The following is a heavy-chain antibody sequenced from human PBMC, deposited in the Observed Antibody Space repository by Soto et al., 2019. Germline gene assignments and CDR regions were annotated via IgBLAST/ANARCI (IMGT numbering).Heavy chain of an antibody. D-gene: IGHD3-3*01. V-gene: IGHV3-23*01. CDR1: GFTFSSYA. CDR3: AKVIRFLEWLASSPLDY. J-gene: IGHJ4*02. CDR2: ISGSGGST. Sequence: EVQLLESGGGLVQPGGSLRLSCAASGFTFSSYAMSWVRQAPGKGLEWVSAISGSGGSTYYADSVKGRFTISRDNSKNTRDLQMNSLRAEDTAVYYCAKVIRFLEWLASSPLDYWGQGTLVTVSA.